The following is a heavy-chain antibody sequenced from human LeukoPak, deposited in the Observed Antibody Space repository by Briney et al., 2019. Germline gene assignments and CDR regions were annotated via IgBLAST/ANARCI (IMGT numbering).Heavy chain of an antibody. CDR2: MRPNTGDT. D-gene: IGHD6-19*01. Sequence: ASVKVSCKASGYTFTNYDFNWVRQAPGQGLEWLGWMRPNTGDTHSALKFQGRVTMTRDTSITTAYMELSSLASDDTAVYFCAISTGWYRFDSWGQGTKVTVSS. CDR3: AISTGWYRFDS. V-gene: IGHV1-8*01. CDR1: GYTFTNYD. J-gene: IGHJ5*01.